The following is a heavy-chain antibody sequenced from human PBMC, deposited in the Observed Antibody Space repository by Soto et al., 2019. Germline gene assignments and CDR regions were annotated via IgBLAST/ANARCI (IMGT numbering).Heavy chain of an antibody. Sequence: QVQLQESGPGLVKPSETLSLTCTVSGDSISSYYWSWIRQPPGKGLEWIGYIYYSGSTYYNPSLKSRVTISVDTSKNQFSLKLNSVIAADTAVYFCARDPWDRGIISNAFDIWGQGTMVTVSS. CDR2: IYYSGST. CDR1: GDSISSYY. CDR3: ARDPWDRGIISNAFDI. J-gene: IGHJ3*02. D-gene: IGHD1-20*01. V-gene: IGHV4-59*01.